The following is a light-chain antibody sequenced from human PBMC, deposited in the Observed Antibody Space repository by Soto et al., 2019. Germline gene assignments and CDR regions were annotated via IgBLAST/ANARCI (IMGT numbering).Light chain of an antibody. Sequence: EIVMTQSPATLSVSPRERATLSCRASQSVSSNLAWYQQKPGQAPRLLIYGASTRATGIPARFSGSGSGTEYTLTIRGLQSEDFAVYYCQQNNNWPRSFGQGTKVEIK. J-gene: IGKJ1*01. CDR3: QQNNNWPRS. CDR2: GAS. V-gene: IGKV3-15*01. CDR1: QSVSSN.